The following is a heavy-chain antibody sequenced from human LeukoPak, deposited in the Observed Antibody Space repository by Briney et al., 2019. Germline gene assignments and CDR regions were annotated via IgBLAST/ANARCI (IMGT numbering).Heavy chain of an antibody. V-gene: IGHV4-4*07. Sequence: SETLSLTCTASSGSISGYYWSWIRQPAGKGLEWIGRIYTSGSTNYNPSLESQVTMSVDTSKNQFSLKLSSVTAADTAVYYCARVVVFGVVSSDYYYYYMDVWGKGTTVTVSS. CDR1: SGSISGYY. CDR2: IYTSGST. CDR3: ARVVVFGVVSSDYYYYYMDV. D-gene: IGHD3-3*01. J-gene: IGHJ6*03.